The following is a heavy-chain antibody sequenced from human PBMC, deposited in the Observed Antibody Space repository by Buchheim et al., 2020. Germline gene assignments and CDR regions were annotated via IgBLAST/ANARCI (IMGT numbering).Heavy chain of an antibody. CDR1: GGSISSGGYS. Sequence: QLQLQESGSGLVKPSQTLSLTCAVSGGSISSGGYSWSWIRQPPGKGLEWIGYIYHSGSTYYNPSLKSRVTTSVDRSKNQFSLKLSSVTAADTAVYYCARALNPHYDYVTSGVLDPWGQGTL. D-gene: IGHD3-16*01. J-gene: IGHJ5*02. V-gene: IGHV4-30-2*01. CDR3: ARALNPHYDYVTSGVLDP. CDR2: IYHSGST.